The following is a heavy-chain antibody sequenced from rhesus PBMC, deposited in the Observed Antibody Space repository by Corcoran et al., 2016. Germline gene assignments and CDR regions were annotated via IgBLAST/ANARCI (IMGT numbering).Heavy chain of an antibody. CDR2: ISGRVGST. Sequence: QLQLQESGPGLVKPSETLSLTCAVSGGSVRSSNWWSWIRQPPGKGLGGMGRISGRVGSTSSTPSLTSRVTIAADTSKNQFSLKVSSGTAADTAVYYCARADWYCSGWAYWGQGVLVTVSS. J-gene: IGHJ4*01. CDR3: ARADWYCSGWAY. D-gene: IGHD6-31*01. V-gene: IGHV4-57*02. CDR1: GGSVRSSNW.